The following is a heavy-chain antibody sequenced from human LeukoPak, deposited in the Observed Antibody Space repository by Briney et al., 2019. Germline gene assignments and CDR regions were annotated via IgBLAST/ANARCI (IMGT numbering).Heavy chain of an antibody. CDR2: ISYDGSNK. CDR1: GFTFSSYA. Sequence: GGSLRLSCAASGFTFSSYAMHWVRQAPGKGLEWVAVISYDGSNKYYADSVKGRFTISRDNSKNTLYLQMNSLRAEDTAVYYCARGYSSGWYYPFGYWGQGTLVTVSS. V-gene: IGHV3-30-3*01. CDR3: ARGYSSGWYYPFGY. J-gene: IGHJ4*02. D-gene: IGHD6-19*01.